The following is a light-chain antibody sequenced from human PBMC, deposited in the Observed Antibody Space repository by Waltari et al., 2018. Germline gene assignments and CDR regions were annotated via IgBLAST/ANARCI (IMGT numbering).Light chain of an antibody. CDR1: RSVSSSY. CDR3: QQYGISPPKYT. CDR2: GAS. J-gene: IGKJ2*01. Sequence: EIVLTQSPGTLSLSPGERATLSCRASRSVSSSYLAWYQQKPGQAPRLLIYGASSRATGIPDRFSGSGSGTDFTLTISRLEPEDFAVYYCQQYGISPPKYTFGQGTKLEIK. V-gene: IGKV3-20*01.